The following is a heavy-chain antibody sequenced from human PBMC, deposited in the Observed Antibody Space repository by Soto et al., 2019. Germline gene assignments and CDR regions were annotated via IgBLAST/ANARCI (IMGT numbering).Heavy chain of an antibody. V-gene: IGHV3-21*01. Sequence: XESLRLSCAASGFSFNSYTMNWLRQAPGKGLEWVSSISSSGSFTDYADSVRGRFTISRDNAKNSLYLQMTSLSAEDTAVYYCSTSGSGWYGVDFDVWGQGTKVTVSS. CDR3: STSGSGWYGVDFDV. CDR1: GFSFNSYT. CDR2: ISSSGSFT. J-gene: IGHJ3*01. D-gene: IGHD6-19*01.